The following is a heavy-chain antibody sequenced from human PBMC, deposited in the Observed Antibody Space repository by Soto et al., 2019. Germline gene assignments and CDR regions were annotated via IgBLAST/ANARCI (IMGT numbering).Heavy chain of an antibody. D-gene: IGHD2-2*01. CDR1: GFTFSSYS. CDR3: AGEGDVVVTQLPPDY. J-gene: IGHJ4*02. Sequence: EVQLVESGGGLVKPGGYLRLSCAASGFTFSSYSMNWVRQAPGKGLEWVSSISSSSSYIYYADSVKGRFTISRDNAKNSLYLQMNSLRAEDTAVYYCAGEGDVVVTQLPPDYWGQGTLVTVSS. V-gene: IGHV3-21*01. CDR2: ISSSSSYI.